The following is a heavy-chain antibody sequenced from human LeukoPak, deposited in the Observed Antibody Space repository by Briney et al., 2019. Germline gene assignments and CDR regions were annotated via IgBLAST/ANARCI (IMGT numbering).Heavy chain of an antibody. D-gene: IGHD3-9*01. CDR1: GFTFSTYW. V-gene: IGHV3-7*04. Sequence: PGGSLRLSCAVSGFTFSTYWMNWVRQAPGKGLEWVADIKQDGSEKYYVDSVKGRFTTSRDNAKNSLYLQMNSLRAEDTAVYYCARDGAYYDIFNYYFDYWGQGTLVTVSS. CDR3: ARDGAYYDIFNYYFDY. J-gene: IGHJ4*02. CDR2: IKQDGSEK.